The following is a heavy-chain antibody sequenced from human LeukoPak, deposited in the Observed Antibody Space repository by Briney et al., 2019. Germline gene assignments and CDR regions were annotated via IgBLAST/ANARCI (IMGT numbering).Heavy chain of an antibody. J-gene: IGHJ4*02. CDR3: ARDRVSDDYYDSSGYPV. CDR2: IYSGGST. V-gene: IGHV3-66*01. CDR1: GFAVSSNY. D-gene: IGHD3-22*01. Sequence: GGSLRLSCAASGFAVSSNYMSWVRQAPGKGLEWVSVIYSGGSTYYADSVKGRFTISRDNSKNTLYPQMNSLRAEDTAVYYCARDRVSDDYYDSSGYPVWGQGTLVTVSS.